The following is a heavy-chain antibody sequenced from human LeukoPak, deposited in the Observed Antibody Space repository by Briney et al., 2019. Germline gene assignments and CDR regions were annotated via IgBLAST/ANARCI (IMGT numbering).Heavy chain of an antibody. Sequence: SETLSLTCTVSGGSISSSSYYWGWIRQPPGKGLEWIGSMSYSGSTYYNPSLKSRVTIAVDTSRTQFSLKLSSVTAADTAVYYCARFYTTSQYGSGYMDVWGKGTTVTVSS. CDR3: ARFYTTSQYGSGYMDV. CDR2: MSYSGST. J-gene: IGHJ6*03. D-gene: IGHD3-10*01. CDR1: GGSISSSSYY. V-gene: IGHV4-39*01.